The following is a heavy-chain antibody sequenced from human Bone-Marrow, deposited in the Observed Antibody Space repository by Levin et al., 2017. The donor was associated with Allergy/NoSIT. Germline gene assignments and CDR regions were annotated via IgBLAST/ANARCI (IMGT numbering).Heavy chain of an antibody. D-gene: IGHD6-19*01. CDR1: GYTFTGYY. CDR2: INPNSGGT. V-gene: IGHV1-2*02. Sequence: ASVKVSCKASGYTFTGYYMHWVRQAPGQGLEWMGWINPNSGGTNYAQKFQGRVTMTRDTSISTAYMELSRLRSDDTAVYYCARDCPLYSSGWYKFLSGWYKCGYFDYWGQGTLVTVSS. J-gene: IGHJ4*02. CDR3: ARDCPLYSSGWYKFLSGWYKCGYFDY.